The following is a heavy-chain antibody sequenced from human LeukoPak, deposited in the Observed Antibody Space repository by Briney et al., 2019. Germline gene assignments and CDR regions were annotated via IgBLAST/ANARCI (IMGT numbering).Heavy chain of an antibody. D-gene: IGHD2-15*01. Sequence: SETLSLTCTDSGGSISSYYWSWIRQPPGKGLEWIGYIYYSGSTNYNPSLKSRVTISVDTSKNQFSLKLSSVTAADTALYYCARDRGYCSGGSCYSRAWFDPWGQGTLVSVSS. J-gene: IGHJ5*02. V-gene: IGHV4-59*01. CDR3: ARDRGYCSGGSCYSRAWFDP. CDR2: IYYSGST. CDR1: GGSISSYY.